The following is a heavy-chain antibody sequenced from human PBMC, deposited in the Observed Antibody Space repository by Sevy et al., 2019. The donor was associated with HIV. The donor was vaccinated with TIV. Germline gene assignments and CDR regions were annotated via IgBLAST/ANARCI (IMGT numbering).Heavy chain of an antibody. D-gene: IGHD3-10*01. Sequence: GGSLRLSCAASGFTFSGSAMHWVRQASGKGLEWVGRIRSKANSYATAYAASVKGRFTISRDDSKNTAYLQMNSLKTEDTAVYYCTLTTAADDYGSGRTSVGCYWGQGTLVTVSS. CDR2: IRSKANSYAT. CDR3: TLTTAADDYGSGRTSVGCY. CDR1: GFTFSGSA. V-gene: IGHV3-73*01. J-gene: IGHJ4*02.